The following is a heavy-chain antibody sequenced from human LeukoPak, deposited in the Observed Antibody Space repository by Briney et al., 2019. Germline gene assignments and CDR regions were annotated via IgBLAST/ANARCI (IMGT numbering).Heavy chain of an antibody. D-gene: IGHD3-16*02. J-gene: IGHJ1*01. Sequence: SETLSLTCAVYGGSFSGYYRSWIRQPPGKGLEWIGEINHSGSTNYNPSLKSRVTISVGTSKNQFSLKLSSVTAADTAVYYCARVIHYDYVWGSYRYTKYFQHWGQGTLVTVSS. CDR1: GGSFSGYY. CDR2: INHSGST. V-gene: IGHV4-34*01. CDR3: ARVIHYDYVWGSYRYTKYFQH.